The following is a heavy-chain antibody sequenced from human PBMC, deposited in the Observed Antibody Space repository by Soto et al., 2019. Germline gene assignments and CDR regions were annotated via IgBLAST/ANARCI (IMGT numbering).Heavy chain of an antibody. CDR3: ARDGMTTGDS. D-gene: IGHD3-9*01. V-gene: IGHV4-4*07. Sequence: PSETLSLTCIVSGVSVRSYTWSWVRQPANKGLEWIGRVFSSVSATYNPSLKSRVSISMDTAENRISLRLDSVTAADAGVYFCARDGMTTGDSWGPGTLLTVSS. CDR1: GVSVRSYT. CDR2: VFSSVSA. J-gene: IGHJ4*02.